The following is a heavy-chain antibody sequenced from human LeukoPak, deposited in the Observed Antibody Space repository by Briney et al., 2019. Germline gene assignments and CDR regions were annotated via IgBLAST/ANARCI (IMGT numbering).Heavy chain of an antibody. CDR3: ARLSALPYYYDSSGYSYDY. CDR2: INPNSGGT. D-gene: IGHD3-22*01. J-gene: IGHJ4*02. CDR1: GYTFTSYG. V-gene: IGHV1-2*06. Sequence: GASVKVSCKASGYTFTSYGISWVRQAPGQGLEWMGRINPNSGGTNYAQKFQGRVTMTRDTSISTAYMELSRLRSDDTAVYYCARLSALPYYYDSSGYSYDYWGQGTLVTVSS.